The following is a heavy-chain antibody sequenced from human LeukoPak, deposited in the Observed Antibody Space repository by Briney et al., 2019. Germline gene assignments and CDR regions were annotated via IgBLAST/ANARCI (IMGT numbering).Heavy chain of an antibody. D-gene: IGHD2-15*01. CDR2: IIPIFGTA. Sequence: GSSVKVSCKASGGTFSSYAISWVRQAPGQGLEWMGGIIPIFGTANYAQKFQGRVTITTDESTSSAYMELSSLRSEDTAVYYCALNRGAHLRPPFDDWGPGTLVTVSS. J-gene: IGHJ4*02. CDR1: GGTFSSYA. V-gene: IGHV1-69*05. CDR3: ALNRGAHLRPPFDD.